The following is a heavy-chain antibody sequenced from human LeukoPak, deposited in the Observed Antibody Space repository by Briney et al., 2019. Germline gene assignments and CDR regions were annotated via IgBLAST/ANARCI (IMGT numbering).Heavy chain of an antibody. Sequence: GASVKVSCKASGGTFSSYAISWVRQAPGQGLEWMRGIIPIFGTANYAQKFQGRVTITADESTSTAYMELSSLRSEDTAVYYCARVRAVAGTSSGYYFDYWGQGTLVTVSS. CDR1: GGTFSSYA. CDR3: ARVRAVAGTSSGYYFDY. V-gene: IGHV1-69*13. D-gene: IGHD6-19*01. J-gene: IGHJ4*02. CDR2: IIPIFGTA.